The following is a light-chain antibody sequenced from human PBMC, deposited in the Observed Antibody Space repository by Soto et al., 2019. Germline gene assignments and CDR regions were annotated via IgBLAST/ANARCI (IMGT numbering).Light chain of an antibody. V-gene: IGLV8-61*01. CDR2: NTN. CDR3: VLYMTRGIWV. CDR1: SGSVSTNYY. J-gene: IGLJ3*02. Sequence: QTVVTQEPSFSVSPGGTVTLTCGLSSGSVSTNYYPSWFQQTPGQAPRTLIYNTNTRSSGVPDRFSGSILGNKAALTIAGAQADDESDYYCVLYMTRGIWVFGGGTQPTVL.